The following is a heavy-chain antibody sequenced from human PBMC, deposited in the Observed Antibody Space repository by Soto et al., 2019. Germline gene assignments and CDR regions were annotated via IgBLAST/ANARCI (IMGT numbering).Heavy chain of an antibody. CDR2: IYYSGST. J-gene: IGHJ6*02. V-gene: IGHV4-31*03. D-gene: IGHD3-3*01. CDR1: GVTLTSRFYY. Sequence: SETLSLTCPFAGVTLTSRFYYWRWLRQHPGKGLEWIGYIYYSGSTYYNPSLKSRVTISVDTSKNQFSLKLSPVTAADTAVYYCARSQADFWSGHFLLGGMDGWGQGNTVTFSS. CDR3: ARSQADFWSGHFLLGGMDG.